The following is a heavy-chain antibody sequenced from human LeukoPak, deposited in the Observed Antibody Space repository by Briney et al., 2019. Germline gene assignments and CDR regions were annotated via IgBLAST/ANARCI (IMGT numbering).Heavy chain of an antibody. J-gene: IGHJ4*02. Sequence: ASVKVSCKTSGYTFTAYYVHWVRQAPGQGLQWMGWINPNSGDTHYAQKFQGSVTMTRDTSISTAYMEVSRLTSDDTAVYYCARGRSPPDNGDYEPTTFDYWGQGTVVTVSS. CDR2: INPNSGDT. D-gene: IGHD4-17*01. CDR1: GYTFTAYY. CDR3: ARGRSPPDNGDYEPTTFDY. V-gene: IGHV1-2*02.